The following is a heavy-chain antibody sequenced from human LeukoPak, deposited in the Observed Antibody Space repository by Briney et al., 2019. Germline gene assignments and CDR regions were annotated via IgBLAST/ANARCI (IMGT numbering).Heavy chain of an antibody. V-gene: IGHV4-4*07. Sequence: SETLSLTCTVSGGSISSYYWSWIRQPAGKGLEWIGRIYTSGSTNYNPSLKGRVTMSVDTSKNQFSLKLSSVTAADTAVYYCARVFWSGYYRSSDAFDIWGQGTMVTVSS. CDR1: GGSISSYY. D-gene: IGHD3-3*01. CDR2: IYTSGST. J-gene: IGHJ3*02. CDR3: ARVFWSGYYRSSDAFDI.